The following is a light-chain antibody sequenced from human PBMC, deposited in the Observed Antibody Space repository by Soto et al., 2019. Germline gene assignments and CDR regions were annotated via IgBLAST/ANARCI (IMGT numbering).Light chain of an antibody. CDR1: RSISKN. CDR2: DAS. CDR3: QQYDDWPGLT. J-gene: IGKJ3*01. Sequence: EIVMTQSPASLSVSPGERATLSCRASRSISKNLAWYQQKPGQSPRFLIYDASTRATGIPARFSGSGSGTHFTLTISSLQSEDSATYYCQQYDDWPGLTLGPGTKVDTK. V-gene: IGKV3-15*01.